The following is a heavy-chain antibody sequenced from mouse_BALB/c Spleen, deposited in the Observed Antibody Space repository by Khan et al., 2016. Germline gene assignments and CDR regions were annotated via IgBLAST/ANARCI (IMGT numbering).Heavy chain of an antibody. J-gene: IGHJ3*01. D-gene: IGHD1-3*01. CDR2: IDPENGDT. V-gene: IGHV14-4*02. CDR1: GFNIKDYY. CDR3: SAYGSSVAWFVY. Sequence: VRLQQPGAELVRSGASVKLSCTASGFNIKDYYIHWVMQRPEQGLEWIGWIDPENGDTEYAPKFQGKATMTADTSSNTAYLQLSSLTSEDTAVXYFSAYGSSVAWFVYWGQGTLVTVSA.